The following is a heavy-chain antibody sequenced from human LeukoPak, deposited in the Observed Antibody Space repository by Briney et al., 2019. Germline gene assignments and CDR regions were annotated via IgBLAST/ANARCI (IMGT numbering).Heavy chain of an antibody. CDR2: IYWDDDK. D-gene: IGHD3-10*01. J-gene: IGHJ4*02. CDR1: GFSLSTNGVG. CDR3: AHRRGSGNYQLDY. Sequence: SGPTLVKPTQTLTLTCTFSGFSLSTNGVGIAWIRPPPGKALESLAIIYWDDDKRYSPSLKSRLTISKDTSKNQVDLTMTNMDPLDTATYYSAHRRGSGNYQLDYWGKGTLVTVSS. V-gene: IGHV2-5*02.